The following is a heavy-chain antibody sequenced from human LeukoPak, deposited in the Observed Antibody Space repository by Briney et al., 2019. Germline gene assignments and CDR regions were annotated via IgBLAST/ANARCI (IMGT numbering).Heavy chain of an antibody. CDR1: GFTFSDYY. D-gene: IGHD3-22*01. J-gene: IGHJ4*02. V-gene: IGHV3-11*01. CDR2: ISSSGSTI. CDR3: AKTLLYYYDSSGYFDY. Sequence: GGSLRLSCAASGFTFSDYYMSWIRQAPGKGLEWVSYISSSGSTIYYADSVKGRFTISRDNAKNSLYLQMNSLRAEDTAVYYCAKTLLYYYDSSGYFDYWGQGTLVTVSS.